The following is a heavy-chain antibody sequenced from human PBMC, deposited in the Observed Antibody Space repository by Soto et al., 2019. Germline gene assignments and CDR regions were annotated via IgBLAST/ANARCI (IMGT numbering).Heavy chain of an antibody. Sequence: SQTLSLTFVISGDSVSSNSAALNWIMQSPSRGLDWLGRTYYRSKWYNDYAVSVKSRITINPDTSKNQFSLQLNSVTPEDTAVYYCASWDIVLMVYAYMDVWGQGTTVTVSS. CDR1: GDSVSSNSAA. V-gene: IGHV6-1*01. CDR3: ASWDIVLMVYAYMDV. J-gene: IGHJ6*02. CDR2: TYYRSKWYN. D-gene: IGHD2-8*01.